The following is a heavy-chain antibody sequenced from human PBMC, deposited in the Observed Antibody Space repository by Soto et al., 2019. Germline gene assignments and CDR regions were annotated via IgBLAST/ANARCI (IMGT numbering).Heavy chain of an antibody. CDR2: IYSGGST. V-gene: IGHV3-66*01. CDR1: GFTVSSNY. J-gene: IGHJ4*02. D-gene: IGHD5-12*01. CDR3: GREPSSIYSGYDRFFDY. Sequence: GGSLRLSCAASGFTVSSNYMSWVRQAPGKGLEWVSVIYSGGSTYYADSVKGRFTISRDNSKNTLYLQMNSLRAEDTAVYYCGREPSSIYSGYDRFFDYWGQGTLVTVSS.